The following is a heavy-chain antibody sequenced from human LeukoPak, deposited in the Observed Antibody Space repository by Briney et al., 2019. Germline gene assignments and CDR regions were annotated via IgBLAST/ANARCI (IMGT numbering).Heavy chain of an antibody. V-gene: IGHV1-18*01. CDR1: GYTFTSYG. Sequence: ASVKVSCKASGYTFTSYGISWVRQAPGQGLEGMGWISAYNGNTKYAQKLQGRVTMITDKSTSTAYMELRSLRSHDTAVYYCAVSKNLWFGELPHYFDYWGQGTLVTVSS. CDR2: ISAYNGNT. J-gene: IGHJ4*02. CDR3: AVSKNLWFGELPHYFDY. D-gene: IGHD3-10*01.